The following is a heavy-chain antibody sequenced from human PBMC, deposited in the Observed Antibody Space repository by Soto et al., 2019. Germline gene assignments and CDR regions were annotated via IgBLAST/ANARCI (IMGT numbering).Heavy chain of an antibody. Sequence: SVKVSCKASGGTFSSYAISWVRQAPGQGLEWMGGIIPIFGTANYAQKFQGRVTITADESTSTAYMELSSLRSEDTAVYYCAYSSSWENWFDPWGQGTLVTVSS. CDR1: GGTFSSYA. D-gene: IGHD6-13*01. J-gene: IGHJ5*02. CDR3: AYSSSWENWFDP. CDR2: IIPIFGTA. V-gene: IGHV1-69*13.